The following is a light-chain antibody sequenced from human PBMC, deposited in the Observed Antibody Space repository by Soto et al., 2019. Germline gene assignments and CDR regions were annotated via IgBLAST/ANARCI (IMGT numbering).Light chain of an antibody. CDR3: QQRQYWPPIT. CDR1: QGVSSSY. Sequence: EIVLTQSPGTLSLSPGERATLSCRASQGVSSSYLAWYQQKPGQAPRLLIYGASSRPTGIPERFSGSGSGTDFTLTISSLEPEDFAIYYCQQRQYWPPITFGQGTRLEIK. CDR2: GAS. V-gene: IGKV3D-20*02. J-gene: IGKJ5*01.